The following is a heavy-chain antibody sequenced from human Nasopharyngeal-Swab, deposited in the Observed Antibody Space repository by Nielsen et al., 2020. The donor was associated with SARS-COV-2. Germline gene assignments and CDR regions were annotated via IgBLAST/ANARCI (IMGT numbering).Heavy chain of an antibody. Sequence: VKVSCKASGGTFSSYAISWVRQAPGQGLEWMGGIIPIFGTANYAQKFQGRVTITADESTSTAYMELSSLRSEDTAVYYCARVRLPPRYCSSTSCYFRYYGMDVWGQGTTVTVSS. J-gene: IGHJ6*02. CDR2: IIPIFGTA. V-gene: IGHV1-69*01. D-gene: IGHD2-2*01. CDR3: ARVRLPPRYCSSTSCYFRYYGMDV. CDR1: GGTFSSYA.